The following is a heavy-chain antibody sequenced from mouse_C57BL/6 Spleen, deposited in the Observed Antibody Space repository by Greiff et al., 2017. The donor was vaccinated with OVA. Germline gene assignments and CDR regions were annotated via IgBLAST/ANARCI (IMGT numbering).Heavy chain of an antibody. CDR3: ARAYDYDGAMDY. D-gene: IGHD2-4*01. J-gene: IGHJ4*01. V-gene: IGHV5-16*01. Sequence: VQLKESEGGLVQPGSSMKLSCTASGFTFSDYYMAWVRQVPEKGLEWVANINYDGSSTYYLDSLKSRFIISRDKAKNILYLQMSSLKSEDTATYYCARAYDYDGAMDYWGQGTSVTVSS. CDR2: INYDGSST. CDR1: GFTFSDYY.